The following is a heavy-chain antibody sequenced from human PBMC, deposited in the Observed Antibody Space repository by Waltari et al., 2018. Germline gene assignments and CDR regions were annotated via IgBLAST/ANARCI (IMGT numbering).Heavy chain of an antibody. J-gene: IGHJ3*02. CDR2: IWYDGSNK. Sequence: QVQLVESGGGVVQPGRSLRLSCAASGFTFSSYGMPWVRQAPGKGLEWVAVIWYDGSNKYYADSVKGRFTISRDNSKNTLYLQMNSLRAEDTAVYYCARDPKFGGAFDIWGQGTMVTVSS. CDR1: GFTFSSYG. V-gene: IGHV3-33*01. CDR3: ARDPKFGGAFDI. D-gene: IGHD3-3*01.